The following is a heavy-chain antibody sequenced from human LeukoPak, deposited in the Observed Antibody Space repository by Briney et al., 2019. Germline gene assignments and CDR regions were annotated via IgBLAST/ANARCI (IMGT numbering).Heavy chain of an antibody. V-gene: IGHV3-53*01. CDR3: ARDFGRDGSHMDV. CDR2: IYSGGNT. Sequence: PGGSLRLSCAASGFTVSSNYMSWVRQAPGKGLEWFSVIYSGGNTYYADSVKGRFTISRDNSKNTLYLQMNSLRAEDTAVYYCARDFGRDGSHMDVWGQGTTVTVSS. CDR1: GFTVSSNY. J-gene: IGHJ6*02. D-gene: IGHD5-24*01.